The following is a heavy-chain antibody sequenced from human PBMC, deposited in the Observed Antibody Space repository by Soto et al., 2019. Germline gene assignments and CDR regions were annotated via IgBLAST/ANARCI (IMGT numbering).Heavy chain of an antibody. Sequence: KQSQTLSLTCAVYGGSFSGYYWSWIRQPPGKGLEWIGEINHSGSTNYNPSLKSRVTISVATSKNQFSLKLSSVTAADTAVYYCASPSDDYGDYGFDYWGQGTLVTVSS. J-gene: IGHJ4*02. V-gene: IGHV4-34*01. CDR1: GGSFSGYY. CDR2: INHSGST. D-gene: IGHD4-17*01. CDR3: ASPSDDYGDYGFDY.